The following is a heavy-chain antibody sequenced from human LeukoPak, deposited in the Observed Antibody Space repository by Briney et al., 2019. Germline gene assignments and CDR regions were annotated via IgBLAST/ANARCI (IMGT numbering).Heavy chain of an antibody. D-gene: IGHD3-10*01. CDR3: ARWAGVADQ. CDR2: IKQDGSVE. J-gene: IGHJ5*02. V-gene: IGHV3-7*01. Sequence: GGSLRLSCAASGFTFENYWMSWVRQVPRKGPEWVANIKQDGSVEHYLDSVKGRFTISRDNAKNSLFLQMNSLIAEDTAVYYCARWAGVADQWGQGTLVTVSS. CDR1: GFTFENYW.